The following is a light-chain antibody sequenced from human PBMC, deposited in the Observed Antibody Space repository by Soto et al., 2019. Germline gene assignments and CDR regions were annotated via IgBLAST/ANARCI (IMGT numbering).Light chain of an antibody. CDR1: QSISNY. V-gene: IGKV1-33*01. CDR3: HQYDTVPYD. CDR2: AAS. Sequence: DIQMTQSPSSLSASVGDRVTITCRASQSISNYLNWYQQKPGTAPKLLIYAASSLQSGVPSRFSGSGSGTEFTFTITSLQPEDIATYYCHQYDTVPYDFGPGTKVDIK. J-gene: IGKJ3*01.